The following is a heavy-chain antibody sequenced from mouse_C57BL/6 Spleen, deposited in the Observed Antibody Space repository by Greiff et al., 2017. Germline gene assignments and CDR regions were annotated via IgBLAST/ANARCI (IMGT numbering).Heavy chain of an antibody. V-gene: IGHV1-54*01. CDR1: GYAFTNYL. J-gene: IGHJ1*03. Sequence: QVQLQQSGAELVRPGTSVKVSCKASGYAFTNYLIEWVKQRPGQGLEWIGVINPGSGGTNYNEKFKGKATLTADKSSSTAYMQLSSLTSEDSAVYFCARSEGYYYGSSPWYFDVWGTGTTVTVSS. D-gene: IGHD1-1*01. CDR2: INPGSGGT. CDR3: ARSEGYYYGSSPWYFDV.